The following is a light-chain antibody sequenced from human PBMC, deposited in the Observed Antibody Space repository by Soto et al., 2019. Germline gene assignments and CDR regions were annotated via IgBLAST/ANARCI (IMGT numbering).Light chain of an antibody. CDR1: QSLTSNQ. Sequence: EIVLTQSPGTLSLSPGERATLSCRASQSLTSNQLAWYQQKPGQAPRLLIYDASSRATGIPDRFSGSGSGTDFTLAISRVEPADFAVYYCQQYGVLLTFGGGTKVEV. V-gene: IGKV3-20*01. J-gene: IGKJ4*01. CDR3: QQYGVLLT. CDR2: DAS.